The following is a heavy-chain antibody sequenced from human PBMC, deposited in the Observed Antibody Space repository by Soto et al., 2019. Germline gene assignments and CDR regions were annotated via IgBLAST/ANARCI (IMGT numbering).Heavy chain of an antibody. J-gene: IGHJ4*02. CDR1: GFTFSSYG. CDR3: ASRVSTSRDY. V-gene: IGHV3-33*01. D-gene: IGHD2-2*01. Sequence: LRLSCAASGFTFSSYGMHWVRQAPGKGLEWVAVIWYDGSNKYYADSVKGRFTISRDNSKNTLYLQMNSLRVEDTAVYYCASRVSTSRDYWGQGTLVTVSS. CDR2: IWYDGSNK.